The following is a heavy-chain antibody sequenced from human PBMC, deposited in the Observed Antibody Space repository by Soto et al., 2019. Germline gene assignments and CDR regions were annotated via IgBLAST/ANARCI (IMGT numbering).Heavy chain of an antibody. V-gene: IGHV3-30*18. CDR1: GFTFSSYG. D-gene: IGHD2-2*01. CDR3: AKDSCHGRYFDY. Sequence: GGSLRLSCAASGFTFSSYGMHWVRQAPGKGLEWVAVISYDGSNKYYADSVKGRFTISRDNSKNTLYLQMNSLRAEDTAVYYCAKDSCHGRYFDYWGQGTLVTVSS. J-gene: IGHJ4*02. CDR2: ISYDGSNK.